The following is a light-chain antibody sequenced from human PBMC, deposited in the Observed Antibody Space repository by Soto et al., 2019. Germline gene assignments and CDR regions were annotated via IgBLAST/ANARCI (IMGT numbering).Light chain of an antibody. J-gene: IGKJ1*01. CDR1: QAIRTA. CDR3: LLDFRYFWA. CDR2: AAS. V-gene: IGKV1-6*01. Sequence: AIQLTQSPSSLSASVGDRVTITCRASQAIRTALGWYQQRSGKVPKLLIYAASTLQSGVPSRFSGSGSGTDFTLTISSLQPEDFATYYCLLDFRYFWAFGQGTKVEIK.